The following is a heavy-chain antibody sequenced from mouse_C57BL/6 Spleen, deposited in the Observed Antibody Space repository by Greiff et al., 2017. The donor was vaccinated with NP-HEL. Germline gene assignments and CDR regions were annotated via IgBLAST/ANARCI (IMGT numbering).Heavy chain of an antibody. CDR2: INPYNGGT. D-gene: IGHD3-3*01. J-gene: IGHJ1*03. V-gene: IGHV1-19*01. CDR3: ARDGTGTSDWNFDV. CDR1: GYTFTDYY. Sequence: EVQLQQSGPVLVKPGASVKMSCKASGYTFTDYYMNWVKQSHGKSLEWIGVINPYNGGTSYNQKFKGKATLTVDKSSSTAYMELNSLTSEDSAVYYCARDGTGTSDWNFDVWGTGTTVTV.